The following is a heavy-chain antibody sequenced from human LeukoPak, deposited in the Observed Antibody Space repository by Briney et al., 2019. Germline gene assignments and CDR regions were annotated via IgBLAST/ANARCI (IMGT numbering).Heavy chain of an antibody. Sequence: GGSLRLSCTASGFTFGNFWMSWVRQAPGRGLQWVASMRGDGRLIHYVDSVEGRFTISRDNARNSLYLEMNSLRAEDTAVYYCARLFGGVTTFDFWGQGALVTVSS. CDR2: MRGDGRLI. CDR3: ARLFGGVTTFDF. CDR1: GFTFGNFW. J-gene: IGHJ4*02. V-gene: IGHV3-7*01. D-gene: IGHD1-1*01.